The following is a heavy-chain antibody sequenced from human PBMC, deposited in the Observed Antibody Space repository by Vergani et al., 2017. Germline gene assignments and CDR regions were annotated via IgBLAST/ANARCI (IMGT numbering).Heavy chain of an antibody. D-gene: IGHD3-16*01. CDR3: ARGMGDCMDV. Sequence: DVQLVESGGGLVRPGKSLELSCEASGFTFADYTMHWVRQAPGKGLEWVAGSGWNVGHIGYADSVKGRFTISRDDAKNSLTLQMSSLRPEDTAVYYCARGMGDCMDVWGKGATVTVSS. CDR2: SGWNVGHI. CDR1: GFTFADYT. V-gene: IGHV3-9*01. J-gene: IGHJ6*03.